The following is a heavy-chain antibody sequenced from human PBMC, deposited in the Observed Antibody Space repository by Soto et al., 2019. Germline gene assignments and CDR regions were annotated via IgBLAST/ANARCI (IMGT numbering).Heavy chain of an antibody. Sequence: SETLSLTCAVYGGSFSGYYWSWIRQPPGKGLEWIGEINHSGSTNYNPSLKSRVTISVDTSKNQFSLKLNSVTAADTAVYYCARLHGYCISSSCHGHYAMDVWGQGTTVTVSS. CDR1: GGSFSGYY. CDR2: INHSGST. CDR3: ARLHGYCISSSCHGHYAMDV. J-gene: IGHJ6*02. D-gene: IGHD2-2*01. V-gene: IGHV4-34*01.